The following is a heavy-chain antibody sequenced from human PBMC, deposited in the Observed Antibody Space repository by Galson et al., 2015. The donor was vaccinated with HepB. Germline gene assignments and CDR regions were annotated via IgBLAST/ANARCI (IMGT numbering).Heavy chain of an antibody. CDR3: ARDHCSPWRYFDALHYYYYGMDV. D-gene: IGHD3-9*01. V-gene: IGHV3-21*01. CDR1: GFTFSNAW. CDR2: ISSSSSYI. J-gene: IGHJ6*02. Sequence: SLRLSCAASGFTFSNAWMSWVRQAPGKGLEWVSSISSSSSYIYYADSVKGRFTISRDNAKNSLYLQMNSLRAEDTAVYYCARDHCSPWRYFDALHYYYYGMDVWGQGTTVTVSS.